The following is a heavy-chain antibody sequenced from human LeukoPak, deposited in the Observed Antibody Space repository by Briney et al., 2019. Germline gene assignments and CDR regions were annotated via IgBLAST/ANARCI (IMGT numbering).Heavy chain of an antibody. J-gene: IGHJ6*02. V-gene: IGHV3-74*01. CDR3: ARGLYYGMDV. Sequence: GGSLTLSCAASGFTFNTYWMHWPRHVPGKGRVGGSRINNVGSSTTYADSVKGRFTISRDNAKNTLYLQMNSLRVEDTAVYYCARGLYYGMDVWGQGTTVTVSS. CDR1: GFTFNTYW. CDR2: INNVGSST.